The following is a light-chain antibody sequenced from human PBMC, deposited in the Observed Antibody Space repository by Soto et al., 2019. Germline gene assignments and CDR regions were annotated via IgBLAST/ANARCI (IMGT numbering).Light chain of an antibody. J-gene: IGKJ1*01. CDR3: QQYNDWPPTWT. V-gene: IGKV3-15*01. CDR1: QSVRSK. Sequence: EIVMTQSPATLSVSPGERATLSCRASQSVRSKLAWYQQKPGQAPRVLIYGASTRATGIPARFSGSGSGTEFSLTISSLQSEDFAVYYCQQYNDWPPTWTFGQGTRVEIK. CDR2: GAS.